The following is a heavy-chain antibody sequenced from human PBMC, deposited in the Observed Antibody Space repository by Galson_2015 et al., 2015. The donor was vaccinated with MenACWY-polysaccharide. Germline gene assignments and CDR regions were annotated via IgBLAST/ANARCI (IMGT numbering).Heavy chain of an antibody. J-gene: IGHJ4*02. CDR2: IHYRGST. Sequence: LSLTCTVSGDSTRSGGYYWSWIRQHPGKGLEWMGYIHYRGSTSYNPSLKSRLLISGDASNGQFSLKLSSVTAADTAVYYCARYNIAAGDFDYWGQGALVTVSS. CDR1: GDSTRSGGYY. D-gene: IGHD6-25*01. CDR3: ARYNIAAGDFDY. V-gene: IGHV4-31*03.